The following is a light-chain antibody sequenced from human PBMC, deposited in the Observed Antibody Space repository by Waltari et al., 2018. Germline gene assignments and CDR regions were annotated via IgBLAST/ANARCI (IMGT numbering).Light chain of an antibody. CDR2: EGS. CDR3: CSYAGSSTRWV. J-gene: IGLJ3*02. CDR1: SSDVGSYNL. Sequence: QSALTQPASVSGSPGQSITISCTGTSSDVGSYNLVSWYQQHPGKAPKLMIYEGSNRPSGVSNRFWGSKSGNTASLTISWLQAEDEADYYCCSYAGSSTRWVFGGGTKLTVL. V-gene: IGLV2-23*01.